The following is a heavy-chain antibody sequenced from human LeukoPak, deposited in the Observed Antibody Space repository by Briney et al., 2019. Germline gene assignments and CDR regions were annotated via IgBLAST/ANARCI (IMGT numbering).Heavy chain of an antibody. CDR3: ARDWDLYYYDSSGYHYSDAFDI. Sequence: GGSLRLSCAASGFTFSSYWMHWVRQAPGKGLVWVSRINSDGSSTTYADSVKGRFTISRDNAMNTLYLQMNSLRAEDTAVYYCARDWDLYYYDSSGYHYSDAFDIWGQGTMVTVSS. CDR2: INSDGSST. D-gene: IGHD3-22*01. J-gene: IGHJ3*02. V-gene: IGHV3-74*01. CDR1: GFTFSSYW.